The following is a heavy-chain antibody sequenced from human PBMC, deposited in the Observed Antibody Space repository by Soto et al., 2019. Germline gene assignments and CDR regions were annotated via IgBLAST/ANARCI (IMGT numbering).Heavy chain of an antibody. D-gene: IGHD6-13*01. CDR1: GFTFSSYS. V-gene: IGHV3-21*01. CDR3: ARQIEAAGHFDY. Sequence: PGGSLRLSCAASGFTFSSYSMNWVRQAPGKGLEWVSSISSSSSYIYYADSVKGRFTISRDNAKNSLYLQMNSLRAEDTAVYYCARQIEAAGHFDYWGQGTLVTVSS. J-gene: IGHJ4*02. CDR2: ISSSSSYI.